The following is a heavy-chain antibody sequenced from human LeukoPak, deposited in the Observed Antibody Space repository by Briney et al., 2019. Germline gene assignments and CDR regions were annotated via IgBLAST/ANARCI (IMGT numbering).Heavy chain of an antibody. V-gene: IGHV4-4*07. CDR3: ARGGGGYYNYFDY. CDR1: GGSISSYS. J-gene: IGHJ4*02. Sequence: KTSETLSLTCTISGGSISSYSWSWIRQPAGKGLEWIGRMYTSGSTNYNPSLKSRVTMSVDTSKNQFSLKLSSVTAADTAVYYCARGGGGYYNYFDYWGQGTLVTVSS. CDR2: MYTSGST. D-gene: IGHD3-10*01.